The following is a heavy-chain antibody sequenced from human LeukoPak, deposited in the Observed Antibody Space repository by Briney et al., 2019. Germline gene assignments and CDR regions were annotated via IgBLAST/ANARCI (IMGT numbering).Heavy chain of an antibody. V-gene: IGHV3-64*01. J-gene: IGHJ4*02. CDR1: GFTFSSYA. D-gene: IGHD3-10*01. CDR2: ISSNGGST. CDR3: ARFMVRGVIITSPPDY. Sequence: GGSLRLSCAASGFTFSSYAMDWVRQAPGKGLEYVSAISSNGGSTYYANSVKGRFTISRDNSKNTLYLQMGSLRAEDMAVYYCARFMVRGVIITSPPDYWGQGTLVTVSS.